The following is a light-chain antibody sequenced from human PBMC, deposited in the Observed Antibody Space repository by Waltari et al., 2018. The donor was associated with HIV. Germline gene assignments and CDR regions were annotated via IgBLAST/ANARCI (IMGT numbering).Light chain of an antibody. Sequence: QSVLTQPPSASGTPGQRVTISCSGTPSHVGSNFVSWYQQLPGTAPKLLIYRDNRRPSGVPDRFSGSKSGASASLAISGLRSEDEGDYYCATWDGSLGGVYVFGTGTKVTVL. CDR1: PSHVGSNF. V-gene: IGLV1-47*01. CDR2: RDN. CDR3: ATWDGSLGGVYV. J-gene: IGLJ1*01.